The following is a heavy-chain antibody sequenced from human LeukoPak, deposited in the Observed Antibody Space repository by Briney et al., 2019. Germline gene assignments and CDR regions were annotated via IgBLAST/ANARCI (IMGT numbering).Heavy chain of an antibody. CDR2: IYYSGST. J-gene: IGHJ4*02. Sequence: PSETLSLTCTVSGGSISSSSYYWGWIRQPPWKGLEWIGSIYYSGSTYYNPSLKSRVTISVDTSKNQFSLKLSSVTAADTAVYYCATQGIYDFWSGYYHPWEAYWGQGTLVTVSS. CDR3: ATQGIYDFWSGYYHPWEAY. CDR1: GGSISSSSYY. D-gene: IGHD3-3*01. V-gene: IGHV4-39*01.